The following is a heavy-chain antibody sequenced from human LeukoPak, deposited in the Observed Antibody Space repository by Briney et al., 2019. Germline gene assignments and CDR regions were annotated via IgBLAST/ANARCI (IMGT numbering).Heavy chain of an antibody. CDR3: AKGRSQYTRNNPDY. CDR2: IYSGGST. CDR1: GFTVSNNY. Sequence: GGSLRLSCAASGFTVSNNYMSWVRQAPGKGLEWVSVIYSGGSTYYADSVKGRFTISRDNSKNTLYPQMNSLRAEDTALYFCAKGRSQYTRNNPDYWGQGTLVTVSS. D-gene: IGHD6-6*01. V-gene: IGHV3-53*01. J-gene: IGHJ4*02.